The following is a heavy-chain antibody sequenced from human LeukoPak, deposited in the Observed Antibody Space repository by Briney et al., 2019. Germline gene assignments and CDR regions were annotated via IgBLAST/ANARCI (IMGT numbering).Heavy chain of an antibody. J-gene: IGHJ6*02. D-gene: IGHD6-13*01. V-gene: IGHV1-18*01. Sequence: GASVKVSCKASGYTFRSYDITWVRQAPGQGLEWMGWISPNNGNTNYAQKFQGRVTMTTDTPTSTAYMEMRSLRSDDTAVYYCARTEIAVAGTGGDYYYYYGMDVWGQGTTVTVSS. CDR1: GYTFRSYD. CDR3: ARTEIAVAGTGGDYYYYYGMDV. CDR2: ISPNNGNT.